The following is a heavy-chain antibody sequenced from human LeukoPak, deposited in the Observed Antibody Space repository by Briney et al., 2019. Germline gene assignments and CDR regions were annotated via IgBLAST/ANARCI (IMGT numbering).Heavy chain of an antibody. D-gene: IGHD6-13*01. CDR1: GGTFSSYA. CDR2: IIPIFGTA. J-gene: IGHJ4*02. Sequence: ASVKVSCKASGGTFSSYAISWVRQAPGQGLEWMGGIIPIFGTANYAQKLQGRVTMTTDTSTSTAYMELRSLRSDDTAVYYCARGDYGSWYSHYFDYWGQGTLVTVSS. V-gene: IGHV1-69*05. CDR3: ARGDYGSWYSHYFDY.